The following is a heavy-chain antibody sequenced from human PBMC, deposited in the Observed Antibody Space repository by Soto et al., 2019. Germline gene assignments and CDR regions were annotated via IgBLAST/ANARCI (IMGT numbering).Heavy chain of an antibody. Sequence: QVQLVESGGGVVQPGRSLRLSCAASGFTCSIYGMHWVRQSPGKGLEWEAVISYDGSTKYYADSVKGRFTISRDNSKNTLYLQMNSLRAEDTAVYYCAKDSRSSGDYYYYGMDVWGQGTTVTVSS. CDR3: AKDSRSSGDYYYYGMDV. CDR1: GFTCSIYG. V-gene: IGHV3-30*18. CDR2: ISYDGSTK. D-gene: IGHD6-6*01. J-gene: IGHJ6*02.